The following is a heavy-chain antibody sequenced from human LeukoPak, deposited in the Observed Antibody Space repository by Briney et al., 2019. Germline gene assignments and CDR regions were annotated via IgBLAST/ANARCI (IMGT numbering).Heavy chain of an antibody. V-gene: IGHV3-23*01. D-gene: IGHD3-9*01. Sequence: GGSLRLSCAASGFTFSTYDMQWVRQAPGMGLEWVSGISRSGSTHYTDSVKGRFTISRDNSKNTLDLQMNSLRAEDTAVYYCAKGGYFDFENWGQGTMVTVSS. CDR1: GFTFSTYD. J-gene: IGHJ3*01. CDR3: AKGGYFDFEN. CDR2: ISRSGST.